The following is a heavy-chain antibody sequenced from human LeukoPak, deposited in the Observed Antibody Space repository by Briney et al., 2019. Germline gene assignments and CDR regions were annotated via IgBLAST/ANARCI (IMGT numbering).Heavy chain of an antibody. CDR3: AKLGTRFTDDAFDI. V-gene: IGHV3-23*01. D-gene: IGHD7-27*01. Sequence: GGPLRLSCAASGFTFGNYAMSGFRKAPGKGLEGFSAISGSGGSTYYADSVKGRFTISRDNSKNTLYLQMNSLRAEDTAVYYCAKLGTRFTDDAFDIWGQGTMVTVSS. J-gene: IGHJ3*02. CDR1: GFTFGNYA. CDR2: ISGSGGST.